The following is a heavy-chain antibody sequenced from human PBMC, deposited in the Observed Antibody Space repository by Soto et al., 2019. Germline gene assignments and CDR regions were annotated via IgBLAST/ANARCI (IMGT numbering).Heavy chain of an antibody. CDR2: ISSSSSYT. D-gene: IGHD6-6*01. V-gene: IGHV3-11*06. CDR1: GFTFSDYY. Sequence: AGGSLRLSCAASGFTFSDYYMSWIRQAPGKGLEWVSYISSSSSYTNYADSVKGRFTISRDNAKNSLYLQMNSLRAEDTAVYYCARARTQSSHFDYWGQGTLVTVSS. J-gene: IGHJ4*02. CDR3: ARARTQSSHFDY.